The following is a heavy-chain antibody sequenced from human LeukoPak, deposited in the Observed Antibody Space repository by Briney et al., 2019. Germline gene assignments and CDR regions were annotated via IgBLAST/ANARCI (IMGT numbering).Heavy chain of an antibody. CDR1: GFTFSSYA. CDR3: AKDLSSHGAAAGSYWDY. CDR2: ISGSGGST. Sequence: GGSLRLSCAASGFTFSSYAMSWVRQAPGKGLEWVSAISGSGGSTYYADSVKGRFTTSRDNSKNTLYLQMNSLRAEDTAVYYCAKDLSSHGAAAGSYWDYWGQGTLVTVSS. V-gene: IGHV3-23*01. J-gene: IGHJ4*02. D-gene: IGHD6-13*01.